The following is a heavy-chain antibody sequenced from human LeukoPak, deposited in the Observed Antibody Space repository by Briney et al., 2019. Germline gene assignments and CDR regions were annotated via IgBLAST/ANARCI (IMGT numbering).Heavy chain of an antibody. CDR2: INPNSGGT. CDR3: ARDVGLRLGELSLRYYFDY. CDR1: GYTFTGYY. Sequence: ASVKVSCKASGYTFTGYYMHWVRQAPGQGLEWMGWINPNSGGTNYAQKFQGRVTMTRDTSISTAYMELSRLRSDDTAVYYCARDVGLRLGELSLRYYFDYWGQGPLVTVSS. D-gene: IGHD3-16*02. J-gene: IGHJ4*02. V-gene: IGHV1-2*02.